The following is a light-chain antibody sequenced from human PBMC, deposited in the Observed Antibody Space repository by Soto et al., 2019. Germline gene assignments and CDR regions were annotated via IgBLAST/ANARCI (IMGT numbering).Light chain of an antibody. Sequence: IVLTPSPATLTVSPWARATLSCRASQSVTSNLAWYEQKHGQPPRLLIYGASSRATRITDRFSSSRGGTAFTLTISRLDTQDFAEYYCQQYGSSASFTFGQGTRVEIK. V-gene: IGKV3-20*01. CDR3: QQYGSSASFT. CDR2: GAS. CDR1: QSVTSN. J-gene: IGKJ1*01.